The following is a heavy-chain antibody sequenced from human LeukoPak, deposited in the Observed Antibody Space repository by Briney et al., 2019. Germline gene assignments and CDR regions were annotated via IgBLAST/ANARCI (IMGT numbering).Heavy chain of an antibody. CDR3: ARGDKWLRTWRY. D-gene: IGHD5-12*01. Sequence: ASVKVSCKASGYTFTSYDINWVRQATGQGLEWMGWMNPNSGNTGYAQKLQGRVTMTRNTSISTAYMELSSLRSEDTAVYYCARGDKWLRTWRYWGQGTLVSVSS. CDR2: MNPNSGNT. CDR1: GYTFTSYD. J-gene: IGHJ4*02. V-gene: IGHV1-8*01.